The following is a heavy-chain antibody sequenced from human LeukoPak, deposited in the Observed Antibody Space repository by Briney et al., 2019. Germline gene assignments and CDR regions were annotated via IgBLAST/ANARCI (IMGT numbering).Heavy chain of an antibody. D-gene: IGHD4-23*01. CDR1: GGSISSHY. V-gene: IGHV4-59*11. CDR2: MYYSGST. J-gene: IGHJ4*02. Sequence: PSETLSLTCTVSGGSISSHYWSWIRQPSGKGLEWIGYMYYSGSTNYNPSLKSRVTTSVNTSRNQFSLKPSSVTAADTAVYFCAAFGGNSIFDYWGQGTLVTVSS. CDR3: AAFGGNSIFDY.